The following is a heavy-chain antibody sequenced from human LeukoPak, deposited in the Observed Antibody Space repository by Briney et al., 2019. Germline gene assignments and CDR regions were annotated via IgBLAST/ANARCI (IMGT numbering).Heavy chain of an antibody. V-gene: IGHV1-24*01. CDR1: GYTLTELS. CDR2: FDPEYGET. Sequence: EASVKVSCKVSGYTLTELSMHWVRQAPGKGLEWMGGFDPEYGETIYAQKFQGRVTMTEDTSTDTAYMELSSLRSEDTAVYYCATSPLWFGDVGYWGQGTLVTVSS. CDR3: ATSPLWFGDVGY. J-gene: IGHJ4*02. D-gene: IGHD3-10*01.